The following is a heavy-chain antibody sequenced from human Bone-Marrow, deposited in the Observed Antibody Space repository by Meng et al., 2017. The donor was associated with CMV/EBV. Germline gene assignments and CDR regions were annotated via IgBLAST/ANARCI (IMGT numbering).Heavy chain of an antibody. D-gene: IGHD2-21*01. J-gene: IGHJ4*02. CDR2: ISSGSGFI. CDR1: AFTFSDYN. CDR3: ARDFLLPIAILDY. Sequence: GGSLRLSCAASAFTFSDYNMNWVRQAPGKGLEWVSSISSGSGFIYYADSVKGRVTISRDSAKSSLYLQMNSLRAEDTAVYYCARDFLLPIAILDYWGQGTLVTVSS. V-gene: IGHV3-21*01.